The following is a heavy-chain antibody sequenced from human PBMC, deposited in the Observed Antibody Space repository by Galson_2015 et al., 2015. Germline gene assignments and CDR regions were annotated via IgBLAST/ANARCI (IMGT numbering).Heavy chain of an antibody. J-gene: IGHJ6*04. D-gene: IGHD6-13*01. CDR2: ITGSGRGT. V-gene: IGHV3-23*01. CDR1: GFSIATYA. Sequence: SLRLSCAGSGFSIATYAMNWVRQAPGKGLEWVSAITGSGRGTYYADSVKGRFTISRDNSKSTLYLQMNSLRAEDTAVFYCAKDEGHSSNWYVGLDVWGKGTTVTVSS. CDR3: AKDEGHSSNWYVGLDV.